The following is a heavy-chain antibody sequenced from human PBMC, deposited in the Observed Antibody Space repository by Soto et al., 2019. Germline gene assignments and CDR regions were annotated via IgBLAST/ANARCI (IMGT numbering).Heavy chain of an antibody. Sequence: QVQLQESGPGLVKPSQTLSLTCTVSGGSISSGGYYWSWIRQHPGKGLEWIGYIYYSGSTYYNPSLKSRVTISVDTSKNQFSLKLSSVTAADTAVYYCARDRWEGLSGDPHYFDYWGQGTLVTVSS. CDR2: IYYSGST. V-gene: IGHV4-31*03. CDR3: ARDRWEGLSGDPHYFDY. D-gene: IGHD3-3*01. CDR1: GGSISSGGYY. J-gene: IGHJ4*02.